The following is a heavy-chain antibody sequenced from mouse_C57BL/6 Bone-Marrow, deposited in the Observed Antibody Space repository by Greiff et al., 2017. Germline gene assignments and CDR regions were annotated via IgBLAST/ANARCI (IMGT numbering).Heavy chain of an antibody. CDR3: ARSTFAY. CDR2: IDPSDSYT. J-gene: IGHJ3*01. D-gene: IGHD4-1*02. CDR1: GYTFTSYW. Sequence: QVQLQQPGAELVMPGASVKLSCKASGYTFTSYWMHWVKQRPGQGLERIGEIDPSDSYTNYNQKFKGKSTLTVDKSSSTAYMQLSSLTSEDSAVYYCARSTFAYWGQRGLVTVSA. V-gene: IGHV1-69*01.